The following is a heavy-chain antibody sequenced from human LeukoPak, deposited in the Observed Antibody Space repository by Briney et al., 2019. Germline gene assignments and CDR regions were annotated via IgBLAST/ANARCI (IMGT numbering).Heavy chain of an antibody. V-gene: IGHV4-34*01. J-gene: IGHJ5*02. Sequence: PSETLSLTCAVYGGSFSGYYWSWIRQPPGKGLEWIGEINHSGSTSYNPSLKSRVTISVDTSKNQFSLKLSSVTAADTAVYYCAPRHGWSPRFDPWGQGTLVTVSS. CDR2: INHSGST. CDR1: GGSFSGYY. CDR3: APRHGWSPRFDP. D-gene: IGHD2-15*01.